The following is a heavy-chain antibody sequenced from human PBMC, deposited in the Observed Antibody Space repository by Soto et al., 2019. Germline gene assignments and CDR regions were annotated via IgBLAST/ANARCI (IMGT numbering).Heavy chain of an antibody. Sequence: KVSCKASGGTSSSYAISWVRQMPGKGLEWMGRIDPSDSYTNYSPSFQGHVTISADKSISTAYLQWSSLKASDTAMYYCARQRAAAGQPRMDVWGQGTTVTVSS. CDR2: IDPSDSYT. J-gene: IGHJ6*02. V-gene: IGHV5-10-1*01. D-gene: IGHD6-13*01. CDR1: GGTSSSYA. CDR3: ARQRAAAGQPRMDV.